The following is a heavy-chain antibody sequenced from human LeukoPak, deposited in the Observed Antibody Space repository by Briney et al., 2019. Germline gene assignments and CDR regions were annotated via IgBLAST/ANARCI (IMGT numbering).Heavy chain of an antibody. J-gene: IGHJ4*02. CDR1: GYSFTSYW. CDR3: ARQIEMAQGRRGLDY. V-gene: IGHV5-51*01. CDR2: IYPGDSDT. Sequence: GESLKISCKGSGYSFTSYWIGWVRQMPGKGLEWMGIIYPGDSDTRYSPSFQGQVTISADKSISTAYLQWSSLKASDTAMYYCARQIEMAQGRRGLDYSGQGTLVTVSS. D-gene: IGHD5-24*01.